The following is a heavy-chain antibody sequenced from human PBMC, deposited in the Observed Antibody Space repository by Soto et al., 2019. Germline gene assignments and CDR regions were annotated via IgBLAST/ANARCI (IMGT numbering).Heavy chain of an antibody. V-gene: IGHV3-74*01. CDR1: GFTFSSYW. Sequence: EVQLVESGGGLVQPGESLTLSCAASGFTFSSYWMHWVRQAPGKGLVWVSRIKSDGSGTYYADFVKDRLTISRDNAKTTLYLQMNSLRVEDTAVYFCARGDGDRYDGNGYLGRHWGQGTLVTVSS. CDR2: IKSDGSGT. J-gene: IGHJ4*02. D-gene: IGHD3-22*01. CDR3: ARGDGDRYDGNGYLGRH.